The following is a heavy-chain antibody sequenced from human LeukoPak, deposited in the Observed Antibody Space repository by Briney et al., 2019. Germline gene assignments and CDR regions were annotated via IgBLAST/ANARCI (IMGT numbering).Heavy chain of an antibody. CDR1: GYTFTRYG. D-gene: IGHD3-3*01. Sequence: GASVKVSCKASGYTFTRYGISWVRQAPGQGLEWMGWINTDNGNTNYAQKLHGRVTMTTHISTSTAFMELRSLRSDDTAVYYCAREVWSGYYNIWGQGTLVTVSS. V-gene: IGHV1-18*01. CDR2: INTDNGNT. J-gene: IGHJ4*02. CDR3: AREVWSGYYNI.